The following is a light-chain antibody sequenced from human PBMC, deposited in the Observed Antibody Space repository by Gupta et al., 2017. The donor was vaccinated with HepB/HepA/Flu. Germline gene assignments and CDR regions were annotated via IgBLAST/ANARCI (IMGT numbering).Light chain of an antibody. CDR1: QDISNY. Sequence: DIQTTQSPSSLSASVGDRVTITCQASQDISNYLNWYQQKPGKAPKLLIYDASNWETGVPSRFSGSGYGTDVTFTISSRQQEDIAAYYCQQHDNLPPLTFGRGTKVEMK. V-gene: IGKV1-33*01. CDR2: DAS. CDR3: QQHDNLPPLT. J-gene: IGKJ4*01.